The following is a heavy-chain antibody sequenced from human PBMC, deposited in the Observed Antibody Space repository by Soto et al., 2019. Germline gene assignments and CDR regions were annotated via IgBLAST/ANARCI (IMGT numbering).Heavy chain of an antibody. D-gene: IGHD1-1*01. CDR3: ARGVLY. Sequence: SETLSLTCTVSGGSISSGGYFWSWIRQPPGKGLEWIGNIFYSGTTYYNPSLKSRVTISVDTSKNQFSLKLSSVTAADTAVYFCARGVLYWGQGTLVTVAS. J-gene: IGHJ4*02. CDR1: GGSISSGGYF. CDR2: IFYSGTT. V-gene: IGHV4-31*03.